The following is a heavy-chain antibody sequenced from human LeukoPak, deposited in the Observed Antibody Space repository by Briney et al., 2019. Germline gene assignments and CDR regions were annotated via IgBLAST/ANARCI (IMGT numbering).Heavy chain of an antibody. Sequence: GGSLRLSCAASGFTFSSYGMHWVRQAPGKGLEWVAFIRYDGSNKYYADSVKGRFTISRDNSKNTLYLQMNSLRAEDTAVYYCAKALDGDYEYYFDYWGQGTLVTVSS. CDR3: AKALDGDYEYYFDY. V-gene: IGHV3-30*02. D-gene: IGHD4-17*01. CDR2: IRYDGSNK. J-gene: IGHJ4*02. CDR1: GFTFSSYG.